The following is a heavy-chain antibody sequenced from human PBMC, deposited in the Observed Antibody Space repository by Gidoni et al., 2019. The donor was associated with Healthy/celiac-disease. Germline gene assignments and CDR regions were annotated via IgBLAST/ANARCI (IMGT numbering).Heavy chain of an antibody. CDR3: AKTRLTEQQLETVFDD. D-gene: IGHD6-13*01. J-gene: IGHJ4*02. Sequence: VQLQESGPGLLQPSRSPSLTCAVSGGSIRSSNGWSWVRQPLGKGLEWIGEIYHSGSTNYNPYLKGRVTISGDKAKNQLSLKLSSENAADTDVDYGAKTRLTEQQLETVFDDWGQGTLVNVSS. V-gene: IGHV4-4*02. CDR2: IYHSGST. CDR1: GGSIRSSNG.